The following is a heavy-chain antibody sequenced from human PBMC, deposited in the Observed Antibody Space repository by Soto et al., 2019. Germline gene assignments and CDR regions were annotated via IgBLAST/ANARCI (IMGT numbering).Heavy chain of an antibody. J-gene: IGHJ4*01. D-gene: IGHD3-16*02. Sequence: TVRCRRLSCTASELNYSNYARSCVRQAPGMGRGWLSTVTGDGVTTSYADSVKGRFTISRDNSKNTLYLQMSGLRAADTAVYYCPTRLSSYFASWGHRTLVTVSS. CDR1: ELNYSNYA. CDR3: PTRLSSYFAS. V-gene: IGHV3-23*01. CDR2: VTGDGVTT.